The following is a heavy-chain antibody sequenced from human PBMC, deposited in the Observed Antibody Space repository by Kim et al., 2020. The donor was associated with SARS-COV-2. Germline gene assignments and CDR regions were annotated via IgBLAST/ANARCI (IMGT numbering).Heavy chain of an antibody. CDR1: GFTFSSYA. Sequence: GGSLRLSCSASGFTFSSYAMHWVRQAPGKGLEYVSAISSNGGSTYYADSVKGRFTISRDNSKNTLYLQMSSLRAEDTAVYYCVKVWSIAAADFDYWGQGTLVTVSS. V-gene: IGHV3-64D*09. D-gene: IGHD6-13*01. J-gene: IGHJ4*02. CDR3: VKVWSIAAADFDY. CDR2: ISSNGGST.